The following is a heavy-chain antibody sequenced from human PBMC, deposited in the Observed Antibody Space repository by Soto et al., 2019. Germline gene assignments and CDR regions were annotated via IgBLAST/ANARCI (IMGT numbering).Heavy chain of an antibody. Sequence: SATLSLTCTFPSYSISASYWRWLPPSQGKGLAWIGYMYHTGSTVYNPSFKSRVTISVDTSKNQFSLKLNSVTAADTAVYYCARDLWGYCGTDCYPLDVWGQGTTVS. CDR2: MYHTGST. CDR3: ARDLWGYCGTDCYPLDV. J-gene: IGHJ6*02. V-gene: IGHV4-59*01. D-gene: IGHD2-21*02. CDR1: SYSISASY.